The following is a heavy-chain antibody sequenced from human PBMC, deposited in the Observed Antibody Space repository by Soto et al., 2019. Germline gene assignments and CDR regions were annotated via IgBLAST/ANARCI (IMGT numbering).Heavy chain of an antibody. CDR1: GGSISSYY. CDR2: IYYSGST. J-gene: IGHJ6*02. D-gene: IGHD3-10*01. V-gene: IGHV4-59*01. CDR3: ARDSIWFGELLGPFDYYYYGMDV. Sequence: PSETLSLTCTVSGGSISSYYWSWIWQPPGKGLEWIGYIYYSGSTNYNPSLKSRVTISVDTSKNQFSLKLSSVTAADTAVYYCARDSIWFGELLGPFDYYYYGMDVWGQGTTVTVSS.